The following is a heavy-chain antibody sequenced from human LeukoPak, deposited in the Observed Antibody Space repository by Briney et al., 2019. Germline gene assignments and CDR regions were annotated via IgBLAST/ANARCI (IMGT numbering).Heavy chain of an antibody. J-gene: IGHJ4*02. Sequence: AETLSLTCTVSGGDTSSSSYYWNWFRQPPGTGPEWVGNIDYSGSTPYNPSLKSRVTISVDTSKDQFSLKLSSVTAADTAMYYCARRGRGVWFGGDSEWGQGTLVTVSS. V-gene: IGHV4-39*01. CDR1: GGDTSSSSYY. CDR3: ARRGRGVWFGGDSE. CDR2: IDYSGST. D-gene: IGHD3-10*01.